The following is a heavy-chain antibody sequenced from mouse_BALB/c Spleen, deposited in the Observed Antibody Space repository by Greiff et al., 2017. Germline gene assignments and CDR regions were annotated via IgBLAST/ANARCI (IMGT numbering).Heavy chain of an antibody. D-gene: IGHD1-1*01. CDR1: GFSLTSYD. V-gene: IGHV2-9-2*01. CDR2: IWTGGGT. CDR3: VRDGGVARYFDV. J-gene: IGHJ1*01. Sequence: QVQLQQSGPGLVAPSQSLSITCTVSGFSLTSYDISWIRQPPGKGLEWLGVIWTGGGTNYNSAFMSRLSISKDNSKSQVFLKMNSLQTDDTAIYYCVRDGGVARYFDVWGAGTTVTVSS.